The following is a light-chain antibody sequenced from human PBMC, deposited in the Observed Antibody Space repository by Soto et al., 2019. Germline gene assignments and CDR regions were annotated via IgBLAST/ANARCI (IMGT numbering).Light chain of an antibody. CDR3: QQYGSSPPYT. J-gene: IGKJ2*01. CDR1: QSVSNNY. V-gene: IGKV3-20*01. Sequence: EIVLTQSPGTLSLSPGERATLSCRASQSVSNNYLAWYQQKPGQAPRLLIYGASSRATGVPDRFSGSGSGTDFTRPISRLEPEDFAVYYCQQYGSSPPYTFGRGTKLQIK. CDR2: GAS.